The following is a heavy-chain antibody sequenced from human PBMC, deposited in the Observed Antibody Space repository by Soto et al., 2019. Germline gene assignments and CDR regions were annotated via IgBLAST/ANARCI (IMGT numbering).Heavy chain of an antibody. D-gene: IGHD3-10*01. CDR1: GGTFSSYT. CDR3: ARGWDYYGSGSYH. J-gene: IGHJ4*02. CDR2: IIPILGIA. Sequence: SVKVSCKASGGTFSSYTISWVRQAPGQGLEWMGRIIPILGIANYAQKFQGRVTITADKSTSTAYMELSSLRSEDTAVYYCARGWDYYGSGSYHWGQGTLVTVSS. V-gene: IGHV1-69*02.